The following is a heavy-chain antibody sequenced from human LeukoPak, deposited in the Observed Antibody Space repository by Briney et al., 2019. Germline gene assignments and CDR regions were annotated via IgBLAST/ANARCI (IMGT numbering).Heavy chain of an antibody. V-gene: IGHV4-59*01. CDR3: ARADIAAAVNFDY. CDR2: IYYSGST. Sequence: SETLSLTCTVSGGSISSYYWSWIRQPPGKGLEWIGYIYYSGSTNYNPSLKSRVTISVDTSKNQFSLKLTSVTAADTAVYYCARADIAAAVNFDYWGQGTLVTVSS. J-gene: IGHJ4*02. CDR1: GGSISSYY. D-gene: IGHD6-13*01.